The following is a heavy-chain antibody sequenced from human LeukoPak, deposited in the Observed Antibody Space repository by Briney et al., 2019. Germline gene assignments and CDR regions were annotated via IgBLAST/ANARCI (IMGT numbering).Heavy chain of an antibody. CDR1: GGSISSYY. CDR3: ASLPGDSSGSELAGFDY. D-gene: IGHD6-19*01. Sequence: KPSETLSLTCTVSGGSISSYYWSWIRQPPGKGLEWIGYIYYSGSTNYNPSLKSRVTISVDTSKNQFSLKLSSVTAADTAVYYCASLPGDSSGSELAGFDYWGQGTLVTASS. J-gene: IGHJ4*02. V-gene: IGHV4-59*01. CDR2: IYYSGST.